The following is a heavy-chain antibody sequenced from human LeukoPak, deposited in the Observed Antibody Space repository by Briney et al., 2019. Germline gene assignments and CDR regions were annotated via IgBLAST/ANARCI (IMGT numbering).Heavy chain of an antibody. CDR3: AILTNYDSSL. CDR2: IYTSGST. D-gene: IGHD3-3*01. J-gene: IGHJ4*02. V-gene: IGHV4-4*07. CDR1: GDSISNYY. Sequence: SETLSLTCTVSGDSISNYYWSWIRQPAGKGLEWIGRIYTSGSTNYNPSLKSRVTISVDTSKNQFSLSLSSVTAADTAVYYCAILTNYDSSLWGQGTLVTVSS.